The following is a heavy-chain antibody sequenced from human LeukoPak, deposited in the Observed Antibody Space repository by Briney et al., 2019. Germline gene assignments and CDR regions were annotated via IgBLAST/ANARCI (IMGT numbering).Heavy chain of an antibody. J-gene: IGHJ4*02. CDR3: ARDSHFGYYYDGY. CDR2: ISAYNGNT. CDR1: GGTFSSYA. Sequence: GASVKVSCKASGGTFSSYAISWVRQAPGQGLEWMGWISAYNGNTNYAQKLQGRVTMTTDTSTSTAYMELRSLRSDDTAVYYCARDSHFGYYYDGYWGQGTLVTVSS. V-gene: IGHV1-18*01. D-gene: IGHD3-22*01.